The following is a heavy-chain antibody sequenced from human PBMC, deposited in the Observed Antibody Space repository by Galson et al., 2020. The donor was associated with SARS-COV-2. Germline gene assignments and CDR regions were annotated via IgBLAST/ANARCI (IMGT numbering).Heavy chain of an antibody. Sequence: GESLKISCQGSGYKFTTHWIAWVRQMPGKGLEWMGIIYPGDSDTRYSPSFEGQVTFSVDRSTSTAYLQWNRLKASDTATYYCARRAKPTLAWYLDLWGQGTLVTVSS. CDR3: ARRAKPTLAWYLDL. CDR1: GYKFTTHW. J-gene: IGHJ2*01. CDR2: IYPGDSDT. V-gene: IGHV5-51*01.